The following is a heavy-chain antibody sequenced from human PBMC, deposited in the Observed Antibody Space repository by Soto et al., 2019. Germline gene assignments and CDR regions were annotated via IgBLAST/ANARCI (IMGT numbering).Heavy chain of an antibody. D-gene: IGHD3-10*01. CDR2: IYYSGST. CDR1: GGSISSGGYY. V-gene: IGHV4-31*03. Sequence: PSETLSLTCTVSGGSISSGGYYWSWIRQHPGKGLEWIGYIYYSGSTYYNPSLKSRVTISVDTSKNQFSLKLSSVTAADTAVYYCARTQHYYGSGSYYKVYWFDPWGQGTLVTVSS. CDR3: ARTQHYYGSGSYYKVYWFDP. J-gene: IGHJ5*02.